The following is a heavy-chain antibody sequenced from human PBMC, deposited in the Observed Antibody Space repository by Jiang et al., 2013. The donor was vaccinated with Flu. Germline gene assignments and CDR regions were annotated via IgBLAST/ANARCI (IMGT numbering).Heavy chain of an antibody. V-gene: IGHV1-18*01. D-gene: IGHD1-26*01. CDR3: ASTSVGATVFDY. J-gene: IGHJ4*02. CDR2: ISAYNGNT. Sequence: SVKVSCKASGYTFTNYDITWVRQAPGQGLEWMGWISAYNGNTNYAQKLQGRVTMTTDTSTSTAYMELRSLRSDDTAVYYCASTSVGATVFDYWGQGTLVTVSS. CDR1: GYTFTNYD.